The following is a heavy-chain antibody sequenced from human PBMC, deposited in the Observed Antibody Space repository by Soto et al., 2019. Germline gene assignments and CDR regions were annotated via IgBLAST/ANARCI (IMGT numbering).Heavy chain of an antibody. CDR1: GFPCSSTD. Sequence: GSLRLSGAASGFPCSSTDMTWVRQAPGKGLEWVSTIDGSGGTTYYADSVKGRFTISRDNSINTVFLQMNSLRADDTALYFCAKNSGWFNTWGQGALVTVSS. V-gene: IGHV3-23*01. D-gene: IGHD3-10*01. CDR2: IDGSGGTT. CDR3: AKNSGWFNT. J-gene: IGHJ5*02.